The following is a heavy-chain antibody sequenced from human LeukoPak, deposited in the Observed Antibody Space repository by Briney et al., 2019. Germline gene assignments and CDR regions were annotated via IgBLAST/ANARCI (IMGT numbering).Heavy chain of an antibody. V-gene: IGHV6-1*01. J-gene: IGHJ5*02. CDR3: ARKSMEAVAGTWGVASHWFDP. Sequence: SQTLSLTCAISGDSVSSNSAAWNWIRQSPSRGLEWLGRTYDRSKWYNDYAVSVKSRITINPDTSKNQFSLQLNSVTPEDTAVYYCARKSMEAVAGTWGVASHWFDPWGQGALVTVSS. CDR2: TYDRSKWYN. CDR1: GDSVSSNSAA. D-gene: IGHD6-19*01.